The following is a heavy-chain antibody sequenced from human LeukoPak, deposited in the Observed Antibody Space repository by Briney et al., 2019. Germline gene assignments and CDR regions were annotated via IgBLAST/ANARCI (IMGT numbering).Heavy chain of an antibody. Sequence: GGSLRLSCAASGFTFSSYSMNWVRQAPGKGLEWVSSISSSSSYIYYADSVKGRFTISRDNAKNSLYLQMNSLRAEDTAVYYRARVPRVPYRVPGYSNYDFGYWGQGTLVTVSS. CDR3: ARVPRVPYRVPGYSNYDFGY. V-gene: IGHV3-21*01. CDR2: ISSSSSYI. J-gene: IGHJ4*02. D-gene: IGHD4-11*01. CDR1: GFTFSSYS.